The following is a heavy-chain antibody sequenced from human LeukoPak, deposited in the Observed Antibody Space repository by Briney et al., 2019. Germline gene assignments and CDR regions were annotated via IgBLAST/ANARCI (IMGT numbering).Heavy chain of an antibody. J-gene: IGHJ4*02. V-gene: IGHV4-39*01. D-gene: IGHD4-17*01. CDR3: ARCAVTTGGVDY. CDR2: IYYSGST. Sequence: SETLSLTCTVSGDSISSSYYWGWIRQPPGKGLEWIANIYYSGSTYYNPSLKSRVTISVDASKNQFSLKLSSVTAADTAVYYCARCAVTTGGVDYWGQGTLVTVSS. CDR1: GDSISSSYY.